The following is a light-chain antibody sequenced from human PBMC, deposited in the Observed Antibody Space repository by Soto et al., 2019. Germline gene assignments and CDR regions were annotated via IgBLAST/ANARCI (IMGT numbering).Light chain of an antibody. V-gene: IGKV1-9*01. CDR2: VAS. Sequence: DIQLTQSPSFLSASVGDRVTITYRASQGINNYLAWYQQKPGKAPKVLIYVASTLQGGVPSRFSGSGSGTEFTLTISSLQPEDSATYYCQQHNSYPLTFGGGTKVDIK. CDR3: QQHNSYPLT. J-gene: IGKJ4*01. CDR1: QGINNY.